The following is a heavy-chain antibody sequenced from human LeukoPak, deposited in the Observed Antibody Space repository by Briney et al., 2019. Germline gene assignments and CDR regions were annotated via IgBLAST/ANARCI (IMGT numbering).Heavy chain of an antibody. Sequence: GGPLRLSCAASGFTFSNYAMSWVRQAPGKGPEWVSAINTNSGSIYYTDSVKGRFTSSRDNSKNTLYLQMNDLRPEDTAVYSCSKQSPYGGRFGVDDDWGRGTLVTVSS. J-gene: IGHJ4*02. D-gene: IGHD1-26*01. V-gene: IGHV3-23*01. CDR1: GFTFSNYA. CDR2: INTNSGSI. CDR3: SKQSPYGGRFGVDDD.